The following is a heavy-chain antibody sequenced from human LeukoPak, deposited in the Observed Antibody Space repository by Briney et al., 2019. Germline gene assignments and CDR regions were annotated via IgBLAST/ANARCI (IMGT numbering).Heavy chain of an antibody. J-gene: IGHJ4*02. CDR1: GFTFSNYG. CDR3: AMQWLVKGGYYFDY. Sequence: GGCLRLSCAASGFTFSNYGMNWVRQAPGKGLEWVSFITSSSSIYYADSVKGRFTISRDNAKNSLFLQMNSLRAEDTAVYYCAMQWLVKGGYYFDYWGQGTLVSVSS. V-gene: IGHV3-48*01. CDR2: ITSSSSI. D-gene: IGHD6-19*01.